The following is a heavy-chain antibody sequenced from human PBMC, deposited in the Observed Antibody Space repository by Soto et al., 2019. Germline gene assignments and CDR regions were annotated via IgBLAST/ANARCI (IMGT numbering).Heavy chain of an antibody. CDR1: GFTFGDYA. V-gene: IGHV3-49*04. D-gene: IGHD2-15*01. CDR3: TRAPPGYCSGGSCLPRGGHYYGMDV. Sequence: GGSLRLSCTASGFTFGDYAMSRVRQAPGKGLEWVGFIRSKAYGGTTEYAASVKGRFTISRDDSKSIAYLQMNSLKTEDTAVYYCTRAPPGYCSGGSCLPRGGHYYGMDVWGQGTTVTVSS. CDR2: IRSKAYGGTT. J-gene: IGHJ6*02.